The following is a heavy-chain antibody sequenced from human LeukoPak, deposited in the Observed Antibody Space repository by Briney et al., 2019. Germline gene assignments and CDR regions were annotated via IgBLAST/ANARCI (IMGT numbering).Heavy chain of an antibody. Sequence: ASVKVPCKASGYTFTNNGISWVRQAPGQGLEWMGWISAYNGNTNYAQKFQGRVSMTTDTSTRTAYMELTSLTSDDTAVYYCARVRGYSYGDFDCWGQGTLVTVSS. J-gene: IGHJ4*02. D-gene: IGHD5-18*01. CDR3: ARVRGYSYGDFDC. CDR2: ISAYNGNT. CDR1: GYTFTNNG. V-gene: IGHV1-18*01.